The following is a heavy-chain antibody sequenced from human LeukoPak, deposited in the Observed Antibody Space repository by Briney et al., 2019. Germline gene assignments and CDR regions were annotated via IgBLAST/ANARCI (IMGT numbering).Heavy chain of an antibody. CDR1: GFTFRSHA. CDR3: AKDFRIGYSAHFDY. V-gene: IGHV3-23*01. CDR2: IYENGGTT. J-gene: IGHJ4*02. D-gene: IGHD2-21*01. Sequence: GGSLRLSCVGSGFTFRSHAMSWVRQAPEKGLEFVSGIYENGGTTYYADSVKRRFSISRDNSKNTLYLQMDSLRGEDTAVYYCAKDFRIGYSAHFDYWARGALVTVSS.